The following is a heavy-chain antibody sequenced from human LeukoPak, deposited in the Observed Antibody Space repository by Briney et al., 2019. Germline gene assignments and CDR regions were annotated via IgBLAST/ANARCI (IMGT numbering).Heavy chain of an antibody. CDR2: ISSGSSYT. Sequence: GGSLRLSCAASGFTFSDYYMSWIRQAPGKGLEWVSYISSGSSYTNYADSVKGRFTISRDNSKNTLYLQMNSLRAEDTAVYYCARAMIVVYALVNWGQGTLVTVSS. V-gene: IGHV3-11*05. J-gene: IGHJ4*02. CDR3: ARAMIVVYALVN. CDR1: GFTFSDYY. D-gene: IGHD3-22*01.